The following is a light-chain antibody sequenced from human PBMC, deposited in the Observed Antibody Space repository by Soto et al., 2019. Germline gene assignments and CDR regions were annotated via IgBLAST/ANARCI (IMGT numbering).Light chain of an antibody. V-gene: IGLV2-23*03. J-gene: IGLJ2*01. Sequence: QSVLTQPASVSGSPGQSITISCTGTSSDVGTYNLVSWYQQHPGKAPKLMIYEGSKRPSGVSNRFSGSKSGNTASLTISGRQAEDEADYYCCSYVGSSTFVVFGGGTKLTVL. CDR2: EGS. CDR3: CSYVGSSTFVV. CDR1: SSDVGTYNL.